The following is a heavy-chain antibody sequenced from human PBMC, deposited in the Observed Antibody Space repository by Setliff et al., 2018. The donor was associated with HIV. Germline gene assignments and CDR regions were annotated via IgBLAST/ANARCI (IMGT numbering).Heavy chain of an antibody. V-gene: IGHV3-30*02. Sequence: PGGSLRLSCAALGFTFSSDGTHWVRQAPGKGLEWVAVIRYDGSNKYNADPVKGRFTIYRDNSKNTPYLQMNSLRAEDTAVYYCAKEVEYSSSWGLYYNGMDVWGQGTTVTVSS. CDR1: GFTFSSDG. CDR2: IRYDGSNK. D-gene: IGHD6-13*01. CDR3: AKEVEYSSSWGLYYNGMDV. J-gene: IGHJ6*02.